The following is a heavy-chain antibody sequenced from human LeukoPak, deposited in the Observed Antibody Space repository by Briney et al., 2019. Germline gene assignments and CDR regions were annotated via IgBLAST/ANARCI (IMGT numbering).Heavy chain of an antibody. CDR2: ISGSGSST. CDR1: GFTFNYYA. V-gene: IGHV3-23*01. D-gene: IGHD2-21*02. CDR3: AKGADHIVVVTDMGYFDY. J-gene: IGHJ4*02. Sequence: GGSLRLSCAASGFTFNYYAMSWVRLAPGKGPEWVSSISGSGSSTYYADSVKGRVTISRDNSRNTLFLQMNSLSAEDTAVYYCAKGADHIVVVTDMGYFDYWGQGTLVAVS.